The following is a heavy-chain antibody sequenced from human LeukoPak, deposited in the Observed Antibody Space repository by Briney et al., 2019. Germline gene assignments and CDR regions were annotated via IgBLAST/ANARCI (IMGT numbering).Heavy chain of an antibody. CDR2: ISGSGGST. Sequence: GGSLRLSCAASGFTLNIYAMTWVRQAPGKGLEWVSGISGSGGSTYYADSVKGRFTISRDNSKNTLYLQINSLRVEDTAVYYCAKVQGGSQQLVPFDYWGQGTLVTVSS. V-gene: IGHV3-23*01. CDR1: GFTLNIYA. CDR3: AKVQGGSQQLVPFDY. J-gene: IGHJ4*02. D-gene: IGHD6-13*01.